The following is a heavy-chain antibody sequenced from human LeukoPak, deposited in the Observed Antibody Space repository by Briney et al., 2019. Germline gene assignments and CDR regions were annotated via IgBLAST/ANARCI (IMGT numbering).Heavy chain of an antibody. D-gene: IGHD3-10*01. CDR1: GYTFTSYG. CDR3: ARDNHELLWLGELYPLDY. Sequence: ASVKVSCKASGYTFTSYGISWVRQAPGQGLEWMGWISAYNGNTNYAQKLQGRVTMTTDTSTSTAYMELRSLRSDDTAVYYCARDNHELLWLGELYPLDYWGQGTLVTVSS. J-gene: IGHJ4*02. CDR2: ISAYNGNT. V-gene: IGHV1-18*04.